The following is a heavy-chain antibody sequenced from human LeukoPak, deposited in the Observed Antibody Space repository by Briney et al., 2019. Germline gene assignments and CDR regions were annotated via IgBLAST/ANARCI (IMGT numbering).Heavy chain of an antibody. D-gene: IGHD4-23*01. Sequence: PGGSLRLSWAASGFTFSNYAMHWVRQAPGKGLEYVSGISSNGGSTSYASSVRGRFAISRDNSKNTLFLQMGSLRAEDMAVYYCGRDDYGGNGDYWGQGILVTVSS. V-gene: IGHV3-64*01. CDR2: ISSNGGST. CDR1: GFTFSNYA. J-gene: IGHJ4*02. CDR3: GRDDYGGNGDY.